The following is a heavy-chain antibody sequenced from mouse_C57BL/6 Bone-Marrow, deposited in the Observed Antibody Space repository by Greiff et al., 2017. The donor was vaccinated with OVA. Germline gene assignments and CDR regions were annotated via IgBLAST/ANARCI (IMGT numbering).Heavy chain of an antibody. CDR3: ARHFLLSFDY. J-gene: IGHJ2*01. V-gene: IGHV5-6*01. Sequence: EVQGVESGGDLVKPGGSLKLSCAASGFTFGSYGMSWVRQTPDKRLEWVATISSGGSYTYYPDSVKGRFTISRDNAKNTLYLQMSSLKSEDTAMYYCARHFLLSFDYWGQGTTLTVSS. D-gene: IGHD2-10*01. CDR2: ISSGGSYT. CDR1: GFTFGSYG.